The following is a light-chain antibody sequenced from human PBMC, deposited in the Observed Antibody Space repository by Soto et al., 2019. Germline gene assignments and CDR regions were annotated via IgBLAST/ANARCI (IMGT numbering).Light chain of an antibody. J-gene: IGKJ2*03. V-gene: IGKV1-5*01. CDR2: DVS. CDR3: EQYNAYYS. Sequence: IQMSLSPPTLPASAKDRDTISFRSSQDISRWLAWYQQKPGKAPEPLIYDVSTLQSGVPSRFSGTGSGTEFTLTISSLQPEDFATYYCEQYNAYYSSGQATKVDIK. CDR1: QDISRW.